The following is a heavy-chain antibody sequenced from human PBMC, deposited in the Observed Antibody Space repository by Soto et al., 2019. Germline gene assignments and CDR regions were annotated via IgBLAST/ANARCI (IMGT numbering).Heavy chain of an antibody. D-gene: IGHD1-1*01. J-gene: IGHJ4*02. Sequence: GESLKISCKGSGYSFTNYWIGWVRQMPGKGLEWMGIIYPGDSDTRYRPSFQGQVTISADKSINTAYLQLSSLKASDTAMYYCARRAASTAFYEYWGQGTQVTSPQ. CDR1: GYSFTNYW. CDR3: ARRAASTAFYEY. V-gene: IGHV5-51*01. CDR2: IYPGDSDT.